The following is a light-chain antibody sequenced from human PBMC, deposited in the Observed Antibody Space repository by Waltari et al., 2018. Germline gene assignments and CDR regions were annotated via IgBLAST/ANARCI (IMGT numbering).Light chain of an antibody. CDR3: CSYAGSTTWL. J-gene: IGLJ2*01. Sequence: QSALTQPASVSGSPGQSITISCTGSNSDVGHYNLFSWYQQHPGKAPQLLLYEVNQRPSGVSSRFSGSKSGITASLTISGLQAEDEADFYCCSYAGSTTWLFGGGTRLTVL. CDR1: NSDVGHYNL. V-gene: IGLV2-23*02. CDR2: EVN.